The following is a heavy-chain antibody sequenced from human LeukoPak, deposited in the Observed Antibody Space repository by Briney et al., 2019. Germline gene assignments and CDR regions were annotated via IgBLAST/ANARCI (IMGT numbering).Heavy chain of an antibody. CDR3: ARASDSGDWHLGY. V-gene: IGHV4-59*01. J-gene: IGHJ4*02. Sequence: SETLSLTCTVSSGSISSYYWSWIRQPPGKGLEWIGYIYYSGSTNYNPSLKSRVTISVDTSKNQFPLKLSSVTAADTAVYYCARASDSGDWHLGYWGQGTLVTVSS. CDR1: SGSISSYY. CDR2: IYYSGST. D-gene: IGHD2-21*02.